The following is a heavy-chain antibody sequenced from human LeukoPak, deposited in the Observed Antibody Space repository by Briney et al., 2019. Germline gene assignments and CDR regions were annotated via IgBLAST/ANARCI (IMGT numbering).Heavy chain of an antibody. CDR2: ISYDGSNK. Sequence: GGSLRLSCAASGFTFSSYGMHWVRQAPGKGLEWVAVISYDGSNKYYADSVKGRFTISRDNSKNTLYLQMNSLRAEDTAVYYCARDTLSKGYFDYWGQGTLVTVSS. J-gene: IGHJ4*02. CDR3: ARDTLSKGYFDY. D-gene: IGHD2-15*01. V-gene: IGHV3-30*19. CDR1: GFTFSSYG.